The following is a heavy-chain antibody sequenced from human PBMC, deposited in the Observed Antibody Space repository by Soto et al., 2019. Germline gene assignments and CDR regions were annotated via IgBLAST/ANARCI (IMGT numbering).Heavy chain of an antibody. CDR3: ARGDEALLGVENWFDP. Sequence: QVQLVQSGAEVKKPGASVKVSCKASGYTFTSYYMHWVRQAPGQGLEWMGIINPSGGSTSYAQKFQGRVTMTRDTSTSTVYMELSSLRSEDTAVYYCARGDEALLGVENWFDPWGQGTLVTVSS. V-gene: IGHV1-46*01. CDR1: GYTFTSYY. D-gene: IGHD3-10*01. CDR2: INPSGGST. J-gene: IGHJ5*02.